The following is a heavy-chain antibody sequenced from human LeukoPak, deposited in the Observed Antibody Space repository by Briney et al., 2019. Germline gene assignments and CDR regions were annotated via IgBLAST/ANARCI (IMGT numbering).Heavy chain of an antibody. CDR3: ARGPNKSDGGNSGSAWFDP. Sequence: ASVKVSCKASGYTFTTYDINWVRQATGQGLEWMGWMNPNSGNTGYAQKFQGRVTMTRNTSISTAYMELSSLRSEGTAVYYCARGPNKSDGGNSGSAWFDPWGQGTLVTVSS. V-gene: IGHV1-8*01. CDR1: GYTFTTYD. J-gene: IGHJ5*02. D-gene: IGHD4-23*01. CDR2: MNPNSGNT.